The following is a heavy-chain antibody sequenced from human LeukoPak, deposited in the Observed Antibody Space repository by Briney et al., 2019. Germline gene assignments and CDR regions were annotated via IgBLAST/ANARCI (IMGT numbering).Heavy chain of an antibody. CDR2: IYHSGST. CDR3: ARVAPGIAAAGPVYYFDY. V-gene: IGHV4-30-2*01. D-gene: IGHD6-13*01. Sequence: PSETLSLTCTVSGGSISSGGYYWSWIRQPPGKGLEWIGYIYHSGSTYYNPSLKSRVTISVDRSKNQFSLKLSSVTAADTAVYYCARVAPGIAAAGPVYYFDYWGQGTLVTVSS. J-gene: IGHJ4*02. CDR1: GGSISSGGYY.